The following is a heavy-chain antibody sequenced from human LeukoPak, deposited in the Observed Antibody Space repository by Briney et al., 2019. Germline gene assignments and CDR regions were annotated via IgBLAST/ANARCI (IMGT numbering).Heavy chain of an antibody. Sequence: GGSLRLSCAASGFTFSSYAMHWVRQAPGKGLEWVAVISYDGSNKYYADSVKGRFTISRDNSKNTLYLQMNSLRAEDTAVYYCAREPGWSAAAAGSLDYWGQGTLVTVSS. CDR2: ISYDGSNK. D-gene: IGHD6-13*01. V-gene: IGHV3-30-3*01. J-gene: IGHJ4*02. CDR1: GFTFSSYA. CDR3: AREPGWSAAAAGSLDY.